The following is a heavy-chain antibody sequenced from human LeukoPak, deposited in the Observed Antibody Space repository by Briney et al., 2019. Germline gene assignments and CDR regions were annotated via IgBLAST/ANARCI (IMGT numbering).Heavy chain of an antibody. V-gene: IGHV3-13*01. CDR1: GFTFSNYA. J-gene: IGHJ4*02. CDR3: ARAPSAAGTLFIDY. Sequence: GGSLRLSCAASGFTFSNYAMSWVRQATGKGLEWVSAIGTAGDTYYPGSVKGRFTISRENAKNSLYLQMNSLRAGDTAVYYCARAPSAAGTLFIDYWGQGTLVTVSS. D-gene: IGHD6-13*01. CDR2: IGTAGDT.